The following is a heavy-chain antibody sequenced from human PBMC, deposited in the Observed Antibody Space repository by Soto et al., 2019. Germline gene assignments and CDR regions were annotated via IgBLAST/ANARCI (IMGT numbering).Heavy chain of an antibody. J-gene: IGHJ4*02. Sequence: GASVKVSCKASGYTFTSYAMHWVRQAPGQRLEWMGWINAGNGNTKYSQKFQGRVTITRDTSASTAYMELSSLRSEDTAVYYCARDGVFYGDLGYWGQGTLVTVSS. D-gene: IGHD4-17*01. CDR2: INAGNGNT. CDR3: ARDGVFYGDLGY. CDR1: GYTFTSYA. V-gene: IGHV1-3*01.